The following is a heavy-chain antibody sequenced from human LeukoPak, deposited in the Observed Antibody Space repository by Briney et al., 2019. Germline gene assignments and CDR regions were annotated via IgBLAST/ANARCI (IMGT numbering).Heavy chain of an antibody. D-gene: IGHD3-9*01. CDR1: GFTFSSYA. V-gene: IGHV3-23*01. J-gene: IGHJ4*02. Sequence: HPGGSLRLSCAASGFTFSSYAMSWVRQAPGKGLEWVSAISGSGGSTYYADSVKGRFTISRDNSKNPLYLQMNSLRAEDTAVYYCAKAEDYDILTGWADYWGQGTLVTVSS. CDR2: ISGSGGST. CDR3: AKAEDYDILTGWADY.